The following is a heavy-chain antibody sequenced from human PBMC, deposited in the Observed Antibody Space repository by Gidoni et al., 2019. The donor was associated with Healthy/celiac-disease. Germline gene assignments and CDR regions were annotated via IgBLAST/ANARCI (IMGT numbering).Heavy chain of an antibody. D-gene: IGHD6-19*01. Sequence: EVQLVESGGGLVKPGGSLRLSCAASGFTFSNAWLSWVTQAPGKGLEWVGRIKSKTDGGTTDYAAPVKGRFTISRDDSKNTLYLQMNSLKTEDTAVYYCTTGIAVAGVWGPQVSFDAFDIWGQGTMVTVSS. CDR2: IKSKTDGGTT. CDR1: GFTFSNAW. J-gene: IGHJ3*02. V-gene: IGHV3-15*01. CDR3: TTGIAVAGVWGPQVSFDAFDI.